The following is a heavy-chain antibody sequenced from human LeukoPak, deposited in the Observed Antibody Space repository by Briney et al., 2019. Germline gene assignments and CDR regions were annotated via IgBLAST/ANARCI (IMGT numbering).Heavy chain of an antibody. Sequence: GGSLRLSCAASGFSFSDYYMNWIRQAPGKGLEWISYISTTSSFTKYADSVKGRFTISRDNANNSLYLQMNSLRVEDAAVYYCARQVGTYDYWGQGTLVTVSS. V-gene: IGHV3-11*06. J-gene: IGHJ4*02. CDR2: ISTTSSFT. CDR3: ARQVGTYDY. D-gene: IGHD1-1*01. CDR1: GFSFSDYY.